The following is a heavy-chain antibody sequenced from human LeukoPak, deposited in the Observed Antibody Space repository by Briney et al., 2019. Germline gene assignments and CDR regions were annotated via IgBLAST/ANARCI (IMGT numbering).Heavy chain of an antibody. D-gene: IGHD6-19*01. Sequence: PGGSLRLSCVGSGFSCSRFAMSWVRQAPGKGLEWVSSVSGGGTSTWYADSVKGRFSISRDDSKNMQFLQMSSLRPEDTALYFCAKRITVSAGFSFDSWGQGILVTVSS. CDR2: VSGGGTST. V-gene: IGHV3-23*01. CDR1: GFSCSRFA. CDR3: AKRITVSAGFSFDS. J-gene: IGHJ4*02.